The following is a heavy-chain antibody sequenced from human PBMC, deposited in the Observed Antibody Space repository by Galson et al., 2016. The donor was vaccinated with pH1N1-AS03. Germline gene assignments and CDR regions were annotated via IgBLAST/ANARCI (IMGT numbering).Heavy chain of an antibody. J-gene: IGHJ4*02. V-gene: IGHV1-46*01. Sequence: SVKVSCKASGYTFTSYYMHWVRQAPGQGLEWMGVINPSGGSTTYTQRFQGRVTLTRDTSTSTVYMDLSSLRSEDTAVYYCARSGSGSFYEGDFWGQRTLVSVSS. CDR2: INPSGGST. D-gene: IGHD3-10*01. CDR1: GYTFTSYY. CDR3: ARSGSGSFYEGDF.